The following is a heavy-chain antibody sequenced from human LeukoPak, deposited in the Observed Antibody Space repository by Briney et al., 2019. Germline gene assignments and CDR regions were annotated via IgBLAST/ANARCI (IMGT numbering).Heavy chain of an antibody. CDR3: AKDLVGSLYVPVSVLGGLTSNAFDI. V-gene: IGHV3-23*01. D-gene: IGHD2-15*01. CDR1: GFTFSSYA. Sequence: GGSLRLSCAASGFTFSSYAMSWVRQAPGKGLEWVSAISGSGGSTYHADSVKGRFTISRDNSKNTLYLQMNSLRAEDTAVYYCAKDLVGSLYVPVSVLGGLTSNAFDIWGQGTMVTVSS. CDR2: ISGSGGST. J-gene: IGHJ3*02.